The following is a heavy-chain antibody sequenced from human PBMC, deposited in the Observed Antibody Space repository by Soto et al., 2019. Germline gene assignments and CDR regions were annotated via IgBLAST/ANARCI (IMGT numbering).Heavy chain of an antibody. D-gene: IGHD7-27*01. J-gene: IGHJ4*02. Sequence: GGSLTLSXAASGCTFSSYWMSWVRQAPGKGLERVANIKQDGSEKYYVDSVKGRLTISRDNAKNSLYLQMNSLRAEDPAVYYCAGTGNWGSTPRWGQGTLVTVSS. CDR1: GCTFSSYW. CDR2: IKQDGSEK. V-gene: IGHV3-7*05. CDR3: AGTGNWGSTPR.